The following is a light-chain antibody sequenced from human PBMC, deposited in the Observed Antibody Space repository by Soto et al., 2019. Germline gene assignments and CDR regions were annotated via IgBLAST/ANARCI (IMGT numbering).Light chain of an antibody. CDR3: QQRSNWRRT. CDR2: DAS. CDR1: QSVSSY. J-gene: IGKJ1*01. Sequence: EIVLTQSPATLSLSPGERATLSCRASQSVSSYLAWYQQKPGQAPRLLIYDASNRATGILARFSGSGSGTDFTLTISSLEPEDFAVYYCQQRSNWRRTFGQGTKVEIK. V-gene: IGKV3-11*01.